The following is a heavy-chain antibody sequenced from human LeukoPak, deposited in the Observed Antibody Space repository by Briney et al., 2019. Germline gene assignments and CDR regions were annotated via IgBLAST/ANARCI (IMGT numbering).Heavy chain of an antibody. CDR2: TYYRSKWYN. CDR1: GDSVSSNSAA. Sequence: SQTLSLTCAISGDSVSSNSAAWNWIRRSPSRGLEWLGRTYYRSKWYNDYAVSVKSRITINADTSKNQFSLQLSSVTAADTAVYYCAGTRRFTYYYGSGSYFYDYWGQGTLVTVSS. D-gene: IGHD3-10*01. V-gene: IGHV6-1*01. CDR3: AGTRRFTYYYGSGSYFYDY. J-gene: IGHJ4*02.